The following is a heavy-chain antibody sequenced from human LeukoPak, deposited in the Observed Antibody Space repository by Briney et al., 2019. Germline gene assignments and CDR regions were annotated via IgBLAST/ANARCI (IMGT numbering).Heavy chain of an antibody. CDR1: GYTFTRNA. Sequence: GASVKASCKTSGYTFTRNAVHWVRQAPGQRLEWMGYIYTHNGDTKYSQKFQGRVTLTRDTSASTVYVELSSLTPEDTAVYYCGRGGSSGVDYWGQGTLVTVSS. D-gene: IGHD2-15*01. V-gene: IGHV1-3*04. J-gene: IGHJ4*02. CDR2: IYTHNGDT. CDR3: GRGGSSGVDY.